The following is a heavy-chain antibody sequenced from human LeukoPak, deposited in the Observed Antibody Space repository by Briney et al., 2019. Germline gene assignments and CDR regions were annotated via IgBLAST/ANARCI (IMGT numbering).Heavy chain of an antibody. Sequence: GGSLRLSCAASGFTFSSYSMNWVRQAPGKGLEWVSSIGSSSSYIYYADSVKGRFTISRDNAKNSLYLQMNSLRAEDTAVYYCARETLSSRYYDSTAGAFDIWGQGTMVTVSS. CDR2: IGSSSSYI. D-gene: IGHD3-22*01. CDR3: ARETLSSRYYDSTAGAFDI. CDR1: GFTFSSYS. J-gene: IGHJ3*02. V-gene: IGHV3-21*01.